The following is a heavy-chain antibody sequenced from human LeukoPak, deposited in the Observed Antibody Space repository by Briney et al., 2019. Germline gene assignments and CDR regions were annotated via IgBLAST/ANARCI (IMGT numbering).Heavy chain of an antibody. V-gene: IGHV3-21*01. CDR3: ARGRQSSGSYSDAFDI. CDR1: GFTLSSYS. J-gene: IGHJ3*02. CDR2: ISSSSSYI. D-gene: IGHD1-26*01. Sequence: GGSLRLSCAASGFTLSSYSMNWVRQAPGKGLEWVSSISSSSSYIYYADSVKGRFTISRDNAKNSLSLQMNSLRAEDTAVYYCARGRQSSGSYSDAFDIWGQGTVVTVSS.